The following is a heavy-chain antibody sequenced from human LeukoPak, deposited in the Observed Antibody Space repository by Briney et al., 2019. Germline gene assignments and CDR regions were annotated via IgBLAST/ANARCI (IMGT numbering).Heavy chain of an antibody. CDR1: GGTFSSYA. D-gene: IGHD3-3*01. J-gene: IGHJ4*02. Sequence: GASVKVSCKASGGTFSSYAISWVRQAPGQGLEWMGGIIPIFGTANYAQKFQGRVTITADESTSTAYMELSSLRSEDTAVYYCARDGASLTIFGVVTNRRGSYYFDYWGQGTLVTVSS. CDR2: IIPIFGTA. CDR3: ARDGASLTIFGVVTNRRGSYYFDY. V-gene: IGHV1-69*01.